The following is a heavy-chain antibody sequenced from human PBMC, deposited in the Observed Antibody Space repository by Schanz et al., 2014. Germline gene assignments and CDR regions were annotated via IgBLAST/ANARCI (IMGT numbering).Heavy chain of an antibody. D-gene: IGHD3-10*01. CDR3: ARGRGFYDY. CDR1: GGTFNSYT. CDR2: IIPNTGGT. V-gene: IGHV1-69*02. J-gene: IGHJ4*02. Sequence: QVQLVQSGAEVKKPGSSMKVSCKASGGTFNSYTINWVRQAPGQGLEWMGRIIPNTGGTNFAQKFQGWVTITADTSTNTAYMELSSLTSEDTAVHYCARGRGFYDYWGQGTLVTVSS.